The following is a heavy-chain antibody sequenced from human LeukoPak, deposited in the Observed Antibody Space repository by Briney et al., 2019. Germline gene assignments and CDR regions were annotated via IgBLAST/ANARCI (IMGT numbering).Heavy chain of an antibody. D-gene: IGHD2-21*01. V-gene: IGHV3-21*01. CDR3: ARRGLDIVVAENYYYMDV. CDR2: ISSSSSYI. CDR1: GFTFSSYS. Sequence: PGGSLRLSCAASGFTFSSYSMNWVRQAPGKGLEWVSSISSSSSYIYYADSVKGRFTISRDNAKNSLYLQMNSLRAEDTAVYYCARRGLDIVVAENYYYMDVWGKGTTVTVSS. J-gene: IGHJ6*03.